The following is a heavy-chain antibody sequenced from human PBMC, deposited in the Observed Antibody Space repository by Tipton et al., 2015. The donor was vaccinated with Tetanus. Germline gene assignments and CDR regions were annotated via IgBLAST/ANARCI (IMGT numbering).Heavy chain of an antibody. Sequence: TLSLTCTVSGGSVSNASYFWGWIRQSPEKGLEWIGFINYSGSTNYNPSLKSRVTISVDTSKNQFSLKLSSVTAADTAVYYCARDNRVPLRFGELLEFYYYYGMDVWGQGTTVTVSS. CDR2: INYSGST. CDR1: GGSVSNASYF. D-gene: IGHD3-10*01. J-gene: IGHJ6*02. V-gene: IGHV4-61*01. CDR3: ARDNRVPLRFGELLEFYYYYGMDV.